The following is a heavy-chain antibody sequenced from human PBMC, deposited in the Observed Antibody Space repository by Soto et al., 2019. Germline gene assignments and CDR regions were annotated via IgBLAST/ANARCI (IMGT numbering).Heavy chain of an antibody. Sequence: QVQLVQSGAEVKKPGASVKVSCKASGYTFTSYAMHWVRQAPGQRLEWMGWINAGNGNTKYSQKFQGRVTFTRDTSASTAYMELSSLRSEDTAVYYCARELRTEGRYWGQGTLVTVSS. J-gene: IGHJ4*02. CDR3: ARELRTEGRY. CDR2: INAGNGNT. D-gene: IGHD3-10*01. CDR1: GYTFTSYA. V-gene: IGHV1-3*01.